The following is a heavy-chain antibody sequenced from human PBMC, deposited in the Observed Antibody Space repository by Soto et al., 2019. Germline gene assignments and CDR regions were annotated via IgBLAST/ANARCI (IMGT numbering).Heavy chain of an antibody. V-gene: IGHV3-23*01. J-gene: IGHJ6*02. Sequence: GGSLRLSCAASGFTFSSYAMSWVRQAPGKGLEWVSAISGSGGSTYYADSVKGRFTISRDDSKNTLYLQMNSLRAEDTAVYYCAKDLQLAVAGTPVTTGMDVWGQGTTVTVSS. CDR2: ISGSGGST. CDR1: GFTFSSYA. CDR3: AKDLQLAVAGTPVTTGMDV. D-gene: IGHD6-19*01.